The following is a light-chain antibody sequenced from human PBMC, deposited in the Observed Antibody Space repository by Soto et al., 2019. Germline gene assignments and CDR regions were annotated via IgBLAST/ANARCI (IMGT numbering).Light chain of an antibody. Sequence: EIVMTQSPATLSLSPGQRATLSCRASQSVSSTLAWCQQKPGQAPRLLIYGASTRATGIPARFSGSGSGTEFTLTISSLQSEDFAVYYCQQYGSSPLTFGGGTKVDVK. CDR2: GAS. J-gene: IGKJ4*01. CDR1: QSVSST. V-gene: IGKV3-15*01. CDR3: QQYGSSPLT.